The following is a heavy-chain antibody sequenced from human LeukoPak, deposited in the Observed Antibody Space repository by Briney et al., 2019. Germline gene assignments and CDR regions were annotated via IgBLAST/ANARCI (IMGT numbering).Heavy chain of an antibody. V-gene: IGHV1-18*01. D-gene: IGHD3-9*01. CDR3: ARDHSSLLRYFDWLTLDDAFDI. J-gene: IGHJ3*02. Sequence: ASVKVSCKASGYTFTSYGISWVRQAPGQGLEWMGWNSAYNGNTNYAQKLQGRVTMTTDTSTSTAYMELRSLRSDDTAVYYCARDHSSLLRYFDWLTLDDAFDIWGQGTMVTVSS. CDR1: GYTFTSYG. CDR2: NSAYNGNT.